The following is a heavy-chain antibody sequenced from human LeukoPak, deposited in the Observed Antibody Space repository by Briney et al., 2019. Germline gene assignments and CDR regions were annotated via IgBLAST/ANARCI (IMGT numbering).Heavy chain of an antibody. J-gene: IGHJ4*02. D-gene: IGHD6-13*01. V-gene: IGHV3-66*01. Sequence: GGSLRLSCAASEFSVGSNYMTWVRQAPGKGLEWVSLIYSGGSTYYADSVKGRFTISRDNSKNTLYLQMGSLTTEDMAVYYCARGSHRRYSSSWYSLWGQGTLVTVSS. CDR3: ARGSHRRYSSSWYSL. CDR2: IYSGGST. CDR1: EFSVGSNY.